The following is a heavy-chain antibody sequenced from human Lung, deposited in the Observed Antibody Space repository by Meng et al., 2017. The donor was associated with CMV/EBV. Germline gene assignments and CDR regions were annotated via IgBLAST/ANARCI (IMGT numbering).Heavy chain of an antibody. CDR2: IDFDGSRT. CDR1: GFSFSTYW. V-gene: IGHV3-74*01. J-gene: IGHJ4*02. Sequence: GESXKISCAASGFSFSTYWMQWVRRAPGKGLEWVSRIDFDGSRTTYADAVKGRFTISRDNAKNTLYLQMNSLRVEDTAVYYCAREMVRAYSVDYWGQGTRVTVSS. CDR3: AREMVRAYSVDY. D-gene: IGHD3-10*01.